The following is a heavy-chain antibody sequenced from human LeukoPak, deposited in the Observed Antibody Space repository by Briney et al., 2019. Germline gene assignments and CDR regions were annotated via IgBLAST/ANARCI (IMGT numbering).Heavy chain of an antibody. V-gene: IGHV3-33*01. J-gene: IGHJ6*02. Sequence: GGSLRLSCAASGFIFSNDAMHWVRQAPGKGLEWVAVIWYDGSNKYYADSVKGRFTISRDNSKNTLYLQMNSLRAEDTAVYYCARELYSYGAYYYYGMDVWGQGTTVTVSS. CDR2: IWYDGSNK. CDR1: GFIFSNDA. CDR3: ARELYSYGAYYYYGMDV. D-gene: IGHD5-18*01.